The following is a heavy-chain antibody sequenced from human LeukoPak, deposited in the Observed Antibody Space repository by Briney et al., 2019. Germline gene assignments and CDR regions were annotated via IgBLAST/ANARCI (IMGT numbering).Heavy chain of an antibody. V-gene: IGHV3-15*01. D-gene: IGHD2-2*01. CDR2: IKSKTDGGTT. J-gene: IGHJ6*03. CDR3: TTASDCSSTSCYPGSMDV. CDR1: GFTFSSYA. Sequence: GGSLRLSCAASGFTFSSYAMHWVRQAPGKGLEWVGRIKSKTDGGTTDYAAPVKGRFTISRDDSKNTLYLQMNSLKTEDTAVYYCTTASDCSSTSCYPGSMDVWGKGTTVTVSS.